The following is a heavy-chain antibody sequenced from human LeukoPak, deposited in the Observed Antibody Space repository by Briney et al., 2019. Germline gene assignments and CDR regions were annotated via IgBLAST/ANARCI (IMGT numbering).Heavy chain of an antibody. CDR2: IYSGGST. V-gene: IGHV3-53*01. D-gene: IGHD6-13*01. J-gene: IGHJ4*02. Sequence: GGSLRLSCAASGFTFNNYGMHWVRQAPGKGLEWVSVIYSGGSTYYADSVKGRFTISRDNSKNTLYLQMNSLRAEDTAVYYCARLYGYSSSWYDYWGQGTLVTVSS. CDR1: GFTFNNYG. CDR3: ARLYGYSSSWYDY.